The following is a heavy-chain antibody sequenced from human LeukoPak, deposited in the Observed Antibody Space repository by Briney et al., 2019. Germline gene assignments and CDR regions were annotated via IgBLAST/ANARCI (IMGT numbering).Heavy chain of an antibody. D-gene: IGHD2-15*01. CDR3: AKARYCSGGSCYFDY. Sequence: PGGFLRLSCAASGFTFSSYVMSWVRQAPGKGLEWVSGTIGSGGSTFYADSVKGRFTISRDNSKNTLYLQMNSLRAEDTAVYYCAKARYCSGGSCYFDYWGQGTLVTVSS. CDR1: GFTFSSYV. CDR2: TIGSGGST. J-gene: IGHJ4*02. V-gene: IGHV3-23*01.